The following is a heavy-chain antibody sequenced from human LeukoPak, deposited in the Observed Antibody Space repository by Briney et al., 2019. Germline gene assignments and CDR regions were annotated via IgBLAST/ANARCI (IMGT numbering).Heavy chain of an antibody. J-gene: IGHJ6*02. CDR3: TRGISYTMNI. CDR1: GFTVSSNY. CDR2: IYSCGST. D-gene: IGHD2/OR15-2a*01. Sequence: GGSLRLSCAASGFTVSSNYMSWVRQAPGKGLEWVSVIYSCGSTYYADSVKGRFIISRDNAKNTLYLQMSSLRAEDTAVYYCTRGISYTMNIWGQGTTVTVSS. V-gene: IGHV3-66*03.